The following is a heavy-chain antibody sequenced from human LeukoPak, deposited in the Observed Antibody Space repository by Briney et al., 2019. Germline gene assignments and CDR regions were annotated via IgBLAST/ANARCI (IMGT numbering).Heavy chain of an antibody. CDR1: GASIIHEHYY. CDR2: IYYTGRS. D-gene: IGHD2-21*02. J-gene: IGHJ4*02. V-gene: IGHV4-39*07. CDR3: ARQRGQAGDPVGY. Sequence: SETLSLTCTVSGASIIHEHYYWSWIRQPPGKGLEWIGTIYYTGRSYYNPSLTSRVAMSAATSKNQFSLRLNSVTAADTAVYYCARQRGQAGDPVGYWGQGTLVTVSS.